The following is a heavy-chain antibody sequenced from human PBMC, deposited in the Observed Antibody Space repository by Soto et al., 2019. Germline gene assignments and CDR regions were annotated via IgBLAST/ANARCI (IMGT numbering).Heavy chain of an antibody. CDR2: ISAYNGNT. CDR1: GYTFTSYG. Sequence: QVQLVQSGAEVKKPGASVKVSCKASGYTFTSYGISWVRQAPGQGLEWMGWISAYNGNTNYAQKLQGRVTMTTNTSTRTGYMELRRLRSYNTAVYYCARAIAASGTRRFAPWGEGTLVTVSS. D-gene: IGHD6-13*01. J-gene: IGHJ5*02. CDR3: ARAIAASGTRRFAP. V-gene: IGHV1-18*01.